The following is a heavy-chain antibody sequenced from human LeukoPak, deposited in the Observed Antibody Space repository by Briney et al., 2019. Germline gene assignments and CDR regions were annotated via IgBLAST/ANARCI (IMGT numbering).Heavy chain of an antibody. CDR1: GFTFSNYT. Sequence: GGSLRLSCAASGFTFSNYTISWVRQTPGKGPVWVSRINNDGKLVTYADSVKGRFTISRDSAKDTVFLQMNSLRVEDTAVYYCGRGLGDVWGKGTLVTVSS. J-gene: IGHJ6*04. CDR3: GRGLGDV. D-gene: IGHD4-11*01. V-gene: IGHV3-74*01. CDR2: INNDGKLV.